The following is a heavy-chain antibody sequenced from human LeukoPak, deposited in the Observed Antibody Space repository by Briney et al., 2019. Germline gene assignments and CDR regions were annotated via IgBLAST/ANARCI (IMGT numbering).Heavy chain of an antibody. J-gene: IGHJ4*02. V-gene: IGHV3-23*01. D-gene: IGHD2-15*01. Sequence: GGSLRLSCAASGFTFSSYAMSWVRQAPGKGLEWVSAISGSGGSTYYADSVKGRLTISRDNSKNTLYLQMNSLRAEDTAVYYCATTGHIVVVVAATPPAPRWGQGTLVTVSS. CDR2: ISGSGGST. CDR1: GFTFSSYA. CDR3: ATTGHIVVVVAATPPAPR.